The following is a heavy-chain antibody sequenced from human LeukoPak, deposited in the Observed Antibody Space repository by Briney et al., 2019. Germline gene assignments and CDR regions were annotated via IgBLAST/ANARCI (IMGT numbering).Heavy chain of an antibody. J-gene: IGHJ5*02. CDR3: ARRRITYYDILTGYSSYNWFDP. CDR1: GYSISSGYY. Sequence: PSETLSLTCTVSGYSISSGYYWGWIRQPPGKGLEWIGSVSHSGSTNYNPSLKSRVTISVDTSKNQFSLKLSSATAADTAVYYCARRRITYYDILTGYSSYNWFDPWGQGTLVTVSS. CDR2: VSHSGST. D-gene: IGHD3-9*01. V-gene: IGHV4-38-2*02.